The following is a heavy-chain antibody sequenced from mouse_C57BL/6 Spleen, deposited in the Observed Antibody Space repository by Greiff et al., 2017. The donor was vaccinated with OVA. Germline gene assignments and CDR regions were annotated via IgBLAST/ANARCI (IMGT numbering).Heavy chain of an antibody. V-gene: IGHV5-16*01. CDR2: INYDGSST. CDR1: GFTFSDYY. Sequence: EVHLVESEGGLVQPGSSMKLSCTASGFTFSDYYMAWVRQVPEKGLEWVANINYDGSSTYYLDSLTSRFIISRDNAKNILYLQMSSLKSDDTATYYCARDRGPNWYFDVWGTGTTVTVSS. D-gene: IGHD3-1*01. J-gene: IGHJ1*03. CDR3: ARDRGPNWYFDV.